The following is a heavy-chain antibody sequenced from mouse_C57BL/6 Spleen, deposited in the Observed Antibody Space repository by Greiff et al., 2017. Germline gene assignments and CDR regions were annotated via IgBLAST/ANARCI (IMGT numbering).Heavy chain of an antibody. J-gene: IGHJ3*01. CDR1: GYAFSSSW. D-gene: IGHD1-1*01. CDR2: IYPGDGDT. CDR3: AREGITTGARGFAY. Sequence: QVQLQQSGPELVKPGASVKISCKASGYAFSSSWMNWVKQRPGKGLEWIGRIYPGDGDTNYNGKFKGKATLTADKSSSTAYMQLSSLTSEDSAVYFCAREGITTGARGFAYWGQGTLVTVSA. V-gene: IGHV1-82*01.